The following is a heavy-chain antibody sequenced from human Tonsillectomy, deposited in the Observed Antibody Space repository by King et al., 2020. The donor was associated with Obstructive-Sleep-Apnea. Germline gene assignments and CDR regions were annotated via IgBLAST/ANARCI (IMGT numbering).Heavy chain of an antibody. CDR1: GFTFSSYA. CDR2: ISGSGGST. Sequence: EVQLVESGGGLVQPGGSLRLSCSASGFTFSSYAMSWVRQAPGKGLEWVSAISGSGGSTYYADSVKGRFTISRDNSKNTRYLQMNSLRAEDTAVYYCATRSVQWEPPPGDYWGQGTLVTVSS. D-gene: IGHD1-26*01. CDR3: ATRSVQWEPPPGDY. V-gene: IGHV3-23*04. J-gene: IGHJ4*02.